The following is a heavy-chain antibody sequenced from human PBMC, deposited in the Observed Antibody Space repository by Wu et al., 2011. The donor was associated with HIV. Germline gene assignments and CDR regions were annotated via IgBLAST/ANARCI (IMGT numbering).Heavy chain of an antibody. J-gene: IGHJ6*03. D-gene: IGHD2-2*01. CDR3: ARVPSWPAAIDFYYMDV. CDR2: MNPNSGNT. V-gene: IGHV1-8*02. CDR1: GYTFTSYD. Sequence: QVQLVQSGAEVKKPGASVKVSCKASGYTFTSYDINWVRQATGQGLEWMGWMNPNSGNTGYAQKFQGRVTITRNTSISTAYMELSSLRSEDTAVYYCARVPSWPAAIDFYYMDVWGKGTTVTVSS.